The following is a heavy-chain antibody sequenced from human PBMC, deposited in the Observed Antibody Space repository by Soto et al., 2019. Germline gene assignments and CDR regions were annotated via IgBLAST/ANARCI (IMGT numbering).Heavy chain of an antibody. CDR3: VRDRYDSSGHAFDQ. CDR1: GFTFSSYA. D-gene: IGHD3-22*01. Sequence: QVQLMESGGNVVQPGRSLRLSCAASGFTFSSYAMHWVRQAPGKGLEWVAVISNDGSNKNYADSVKGRLTISSDKSKNTLYLQMNSLRAEDTAVYYCVRDRYDSSGHAFDQWGQGTLVTVSS. CDR2: ISNDGSNK. J-gene: IGHJ4*02. V-gene: IGHV3-30-3*01.